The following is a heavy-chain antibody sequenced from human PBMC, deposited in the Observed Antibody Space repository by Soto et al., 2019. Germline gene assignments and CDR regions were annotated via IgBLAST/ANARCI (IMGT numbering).Heavy chain of an antibody. V-gene: IGHV4-34*01. Sequence: QVQLQQWGAGLLKPSETLSLTCAVYGGSFSGYYWSWIRQPPGKGLEWIGEINHSGSTNYNPSLKSRVTISVDTSKNQFSLKLSSVTAADTAVYYCARGQKGSPGNWFDPWGQGTLVTVSS. CDR2: INHSGST. J-gene: IGHJ5*02. CDR1: GGSFSGYY. CDR3: ARGQKGSPGNWFDP. D-gene: IGHD1-26*01.